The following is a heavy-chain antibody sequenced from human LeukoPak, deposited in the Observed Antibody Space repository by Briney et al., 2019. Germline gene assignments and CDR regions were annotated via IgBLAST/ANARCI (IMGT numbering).Heavy chain of an antibody. V-gene: IGHV1-69*06. CDR3: ATIITMIVVERGYFDY. CDR1: GGTFSSYA. CDR2: IIPIFGTA. Sequence: SVKVSCKASGGTFSSYAISWVRQAPGQGLEWMGGIIPIFGTANYAQKFQGRVTMTEDTSTDTAYMELSSLRSEDTAVYYCATIITMIVVERGYFDYWGQGTLVTVSS. J-gene: IGHJ4*02. D-gene: IGHD3-22*01.